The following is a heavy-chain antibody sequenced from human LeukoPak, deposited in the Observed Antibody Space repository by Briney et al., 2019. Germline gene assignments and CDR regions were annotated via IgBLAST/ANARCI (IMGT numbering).Heavy chain of an antibody. CDR1: GGSISSYY. CDR2: IYYSGST. V-gene: IGHV4-59*12. D-gene: IGHD3-22*01. Sequence: PSETLSLTCTVSGGSISSYYWSWIRQPPGKGLEWIGYIYYSGSTNYNPSLKSRVTISVDTSKNQFSLKLSSVTAADTAVYYCARDGGYYYDSSGYYPPDWFDPWGQGTLVTVSS. CDR3: ARDGGYYYDSSGYYPPDWFDP. J-gene: IGHJ5*02.